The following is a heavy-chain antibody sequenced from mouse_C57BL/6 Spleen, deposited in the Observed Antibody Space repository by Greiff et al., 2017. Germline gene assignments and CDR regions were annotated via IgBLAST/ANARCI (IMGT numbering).Heavy chain of an antibody. CDR2: IWSGGST. CDR3: TRNTLHLGRNYYAMDY. J-gene: IGHJ4*01. V-gene: IGHV2-2*01. D-gene: IGHD4-1*01. CDR1: GFSLTSYG. Sequence: QVQLKESGPGLVQPSQSLSITCTVSGFSLTSYGVHWVRQSPGKGLEWLGVIWSGGSTDYNAAFISRLSISKDNSKSHDFFKMNSLQADDQAIYYTTRNTLHLGRNYYAMDYWGQGTSVTVSS.